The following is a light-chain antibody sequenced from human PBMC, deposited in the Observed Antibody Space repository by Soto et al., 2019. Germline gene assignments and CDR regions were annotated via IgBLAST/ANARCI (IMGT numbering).Light chain of an antibody. CDR2: RND. CDR3: AAWDDRLSAVV. V-gene: IGLV1-47*01. Sequence: QSVLTQPPSASGTPGQRVTISCSGDSSNIGSNFVYWYQQVPGTAPKLLVYRNDQRPSGVSDRFSGSRPGTSASLAIGGLRFVDEGDYYCAAWDDRLSAVVFGGGTKLTVL. CDR1: SSNIGSNF. J-gene: IGLJ2*01.